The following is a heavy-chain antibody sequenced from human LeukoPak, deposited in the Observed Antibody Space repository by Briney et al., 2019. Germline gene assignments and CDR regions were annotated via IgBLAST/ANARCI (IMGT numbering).Heavy chain of an antibody. D-gene: IGHD6-19*01. Sequence: GGSLRLSCAASGFTFSDYFMSWIRQAPGKGLEWVSYISSSGSTIYYADSVKGRFTISRDNANNSLYLQMNSLRAEDTAVYYCARRSIAVAGPFDYWGQGTLVTVSS. CDR1: GFTFSDYF. J-gene: IGHJ4*02. V-gene: IGHV3-11*04. CDR2: ISSSGSTI. CDR3: ARRSIAVAGPFDY.